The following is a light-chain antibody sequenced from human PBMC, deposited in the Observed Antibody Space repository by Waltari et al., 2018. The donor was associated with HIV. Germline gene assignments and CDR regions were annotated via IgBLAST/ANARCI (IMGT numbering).Light chain of an antibody. J-gene: IGLJ2*01. V-gene: IGLV1-44*01. CDR3: SAWDDSLNGVV. Sequence: QSVLTQPPSASGAPGQWVTISCSGSSSNIGSNTVNWYQHLPGTAPKLLIYSTNQLPSGVPDRFSGSKSGTSASLSITGLQSEVEADYYCSAWDDSLNGVVFGGGTKVTVL. CDR1: SSNIGSNT. CDR2: STN.